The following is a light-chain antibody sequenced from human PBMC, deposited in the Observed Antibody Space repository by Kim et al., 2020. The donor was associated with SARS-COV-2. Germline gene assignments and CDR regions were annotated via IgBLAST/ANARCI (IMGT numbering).Light chain of an antibody. Sequence: SYELTQPPSVSVSPGQTATITCSGDKLGDKHAFWYQQRPGQSPVLVIYQDTKRPSGIPERFSGSNSGNTATLTISGTQTMDEADYYCQAWDTTTAFVFGTGTKVTVL. CDR1: KLGDKH. V-gene: IGLV3-1*01. CDR3: QAWDTTTAFV. CDR2: QDT. J-gene: IGLJ1*01.